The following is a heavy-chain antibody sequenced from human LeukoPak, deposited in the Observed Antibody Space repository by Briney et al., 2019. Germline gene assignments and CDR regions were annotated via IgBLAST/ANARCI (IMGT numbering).Heavy chain of an antibody. Sequence: PGGSLRLSCAASGFTFSSYSMNWVRQAPGKGLEWVSSISSSSSYIYYADSVKGRFTISRDNAKNSLYLQMNSLRAEDTAVYYCAREHDYGDPRTGYWGQGTLVTVSS. J-gene: IGHJ4*02. CDR3: AREHDYGDPRTGY. V-gene: IGHV3-21*01. CDR2: ISSSSSYI. D-gene: IGHD4-17*01. CDR1: GFTFSSYS.